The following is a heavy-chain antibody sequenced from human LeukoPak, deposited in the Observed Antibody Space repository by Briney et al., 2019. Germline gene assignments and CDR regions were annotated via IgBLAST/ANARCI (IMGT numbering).Heavy chain of an antibody. J-gene: IGHJ4*02. CDR2: ISAYIGNT. Sequence: ASVKVSCKASGYTFTNYGITWVRQAPGQGLEWMGWISAYIGNTNYAQKLQGRVTMTTDTSTSTAYMELRSLRSDDTAVYYCARASPADYDSSGYYYQYYFDYWGQGTLVTVSS. CDR1: GYTFTNYG. D-gene: IGHD3-22*01. V-gene: IGHV1-18*01. CDR3: ARASPADYDSSGYYYQYYFDY.